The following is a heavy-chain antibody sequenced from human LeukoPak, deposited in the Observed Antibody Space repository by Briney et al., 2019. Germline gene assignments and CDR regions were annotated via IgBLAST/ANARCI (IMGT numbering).Heavy chain of an antibody. Sequence: SETLSLTCTVSGGSICSYYWSWIRQPPGKGLEWIGYIYTSGSTNYNPSLKSRVTISVDTSKNQFSLKLSSVTAADTAVYYCARRFGSSWGQGTLVTVSS. CDR2: IYTSGST. J-gene: IGHJ4*02. D-gene: IGHD6-6*01. V-gene: IGHV4-4*09. CDR3: ARRFGSS. CDR1: GGSICSYY.